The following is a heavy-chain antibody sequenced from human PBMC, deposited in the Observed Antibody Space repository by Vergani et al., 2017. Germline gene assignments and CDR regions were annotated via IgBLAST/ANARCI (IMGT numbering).Heavy chain of an antibody. CDR2: ISAYNGNT. Sequence: QVQLVQSGAEVKKPGSSVKVSCKASGGTFSSYAISWVRQAPGQGLEWMGWISAYNGNTNYAQKLQGRVTMTTDTSTSTAYMELRSLRSDDTAVYYCARDKAHDLWSGYYNWYFDLWGRGTLVTVSS. CDR1: GGTFSSYA. V-gene: IGHV1-18*01. J-gene: IGHJ2*01. D-gene: IGHD3-3*01. CDR3: ARDKAHDLWSGYYNWYFDL.